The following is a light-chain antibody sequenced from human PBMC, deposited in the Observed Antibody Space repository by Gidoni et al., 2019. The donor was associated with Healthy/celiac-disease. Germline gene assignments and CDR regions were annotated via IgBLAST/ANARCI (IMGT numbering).Light chain of an antibody. Sequence: QAVLTQPSSLSASPGASASLTCTLRSGINVGTYRIYWYQQKPVSPPQYLLRYKSDSDKQQVSGVPSRFSGSKDASANAGILLISGLQSEDEADYYCMIWHSSAWVFGGGTKLTVL. CDR1: SGINVGTYR. V-gene: IGLV5-45*03. CDR2: YKSDSDK. CDR3: MIWHSSAWV. J-gene: IGLJ3*02.